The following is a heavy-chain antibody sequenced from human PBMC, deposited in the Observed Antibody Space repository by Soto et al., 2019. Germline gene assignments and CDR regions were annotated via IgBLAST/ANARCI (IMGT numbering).Heavy chain of an antibody. D-gene: IGHD6-19*01. V-gene: IGHV4-30-4*01. CDR3: ARAPVGLATRGCFDY. Sequence: SETLSLTCPVSGDSVSSVGFHWAWLSRPPGKGLEWIGYIYNGGRTYYRPSLVSRMHMSLDATRNHYSLRLTSVTAAAAAVSFCARAPVGLATRGCFDYWGQGKPVPVSS. J-gene: IGHJ4*02. CDR1: GDSVSSVGFH. CDR2: IYNGGRT.